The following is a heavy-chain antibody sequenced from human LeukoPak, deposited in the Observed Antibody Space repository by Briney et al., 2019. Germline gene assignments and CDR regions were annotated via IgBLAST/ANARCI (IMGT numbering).Heavy chain of an antibody. CDR1: GGSISSYY. D-gene: IGHD2-15*01. CDR2: INHSGST. J-gene: IGHJ3*02. CDR3: ARSAVVVVAATTGAFDI. V-gene: IGHV4-34*01. Sequence: SETLSLTCTVSGGSISSYYWSWIRQPPGKGLEWIGEINHSGSTNYNPSLKSRVTISVDTSKNQFSLKLSSVTVADTAVYYCARSAVVVVAATTGAFDIWGQGTMVTVSS.